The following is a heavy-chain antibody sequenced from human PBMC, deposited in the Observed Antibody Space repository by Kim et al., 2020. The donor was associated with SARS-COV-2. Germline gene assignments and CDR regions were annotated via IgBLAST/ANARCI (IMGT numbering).Heavy chain of an antibody. CDR3: ASSNGVWYYYGMDA. CDR2: IYYSGST. D-gene: IGHD2-8*01. Sequence: SETLSLTCTVSGGSVSSGSYYWSWIRQPPGKGLEWIGYIYYSGSTNYNPSLKSRVTISVDTSKNQFSLKLSSVTAADTAVYYCASSNGVWYYYGMDAWGQGTTVTVSS. J-gene: IGHJ6*02. CDR1: GGSVSSGSYY. V-gene: IGHV4-61*01.